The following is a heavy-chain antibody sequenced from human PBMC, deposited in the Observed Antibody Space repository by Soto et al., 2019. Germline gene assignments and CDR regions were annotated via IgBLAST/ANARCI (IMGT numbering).Heavy chain of an antibody. D-gene: IGHD3-9*01. CDR1: GFTFSSYA. J-gene: IGHJ4*02. Sequence: QVQLVESGGGVVQPGRSLRLSCAASGFTFSSYAMHWVRQAPGKGLEWVAVISYDGSNKYYADSVKGRFTISRDNSKNTLDLQMNSLRAEDTAVYYCARPYYDILTGYYKDLFDYWGQGTLVTVSS. V-gene: IGHV3-30-3*01. CDR3: ARPYYDILTGYYKDLFDY. CDR2: ISYDGSNK.